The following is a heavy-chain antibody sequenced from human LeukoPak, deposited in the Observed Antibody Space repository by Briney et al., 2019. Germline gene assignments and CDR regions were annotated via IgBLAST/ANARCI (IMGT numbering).Heavy chain of an antibody. J-gene: IGHJ4*02. CDR3: ARRITIFGVVNSGFAY. V-gene: IGHV5-51*01. D-gene: IGHD3-3*01. CDR1: GYSFTSYW. CDR2: IYPGDSDT. Sequence: AGESLKISCKGSGYSFTSYWIGWVRQMPGKGLEWMGIIYPGDSDTRYSPSFQGQVTISADKSISSAYLQWSSLKASDTAMYYCARRITIFGVVNSGFAYWGQGTLVTVSS.